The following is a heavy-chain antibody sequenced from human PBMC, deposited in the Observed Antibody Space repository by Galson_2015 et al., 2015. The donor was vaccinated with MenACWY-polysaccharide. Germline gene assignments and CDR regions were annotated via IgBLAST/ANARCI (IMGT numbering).Heavy chain of an antibody. CDR1: GFTFSDYN. D-gene: IGHD3-16*01. V-gene: IGHV3-48*02. Sequence: SLRLSCAASGFTFSDYNMVWVRQAPGKGLEWVSDINSRSTTVHYVDSVKGRFTMSRDNVKNTLFLQMKSLRDEDSAVYFCATMARPINYVDVWGKGTTVLVSS. CDR3: ATMARPINYVDV. J-gene: IGHJ6*04. CDR2: INSRSTTV.